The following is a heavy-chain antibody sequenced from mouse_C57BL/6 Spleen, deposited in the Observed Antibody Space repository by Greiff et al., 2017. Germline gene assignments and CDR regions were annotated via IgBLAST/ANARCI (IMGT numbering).Heavy chain of an antibody. CDR1: GYTFTSYW. V-gene: IGHV1-55*01. D-gene: IGHD2-1*01. CDR2: IYPGSGST. Sequence: QVQLQQPGAELVKPGASVKMSCKASGYTFTSYWITWVKQRPGQGLEWIGDIYPGSGSTNYNEKFKSKATLTVDTSSSTAYMQFSSLTSEDSAVYFCARWGNSYAMGYWGQGTSVTVSS. J-gene: IGHJ4*01. CDR3: ARWGNSYAMGY.